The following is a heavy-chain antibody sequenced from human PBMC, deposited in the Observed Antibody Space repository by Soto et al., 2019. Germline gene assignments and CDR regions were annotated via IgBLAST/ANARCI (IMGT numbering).Heavy chain of an antibody. Sequence: EVQLLESGGGLVQPGGSLRLSCAASGFTFSSYAMSWVRQAPGKGLEWVSAISGSGGSTYYADSVKGRFTISRDNSKNTLYLQMNSLRAEDTAVYYCATKEGDYYYDSSGYYYWYLDLWGRGTLVTVSS. V-gene: IGHV3-23*01. D-gene: IGHD3-22*01. CDR1: GFTFSSYA. CDR3: ATKEGDYYYDSSGYYYWYLDL. CDR2: ISGSGGST. J-gene: IGHJ2*01.